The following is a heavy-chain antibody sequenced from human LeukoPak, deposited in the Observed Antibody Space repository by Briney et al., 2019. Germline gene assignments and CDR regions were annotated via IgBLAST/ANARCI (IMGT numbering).Heavy chain of an antibody. J-gene: IGHJ6*03. V-gene: IGHV7-4-1*02. CDR2: INTNTGNP. CDR3: AILPRVGPRSSYSYYMDL. D-gene: IGHD1-26*01. Sequence: ASVKVSCKASGYTFTTYALNWVRHAPGQGLEWMGLINTNTGNPNYAQGFTGRFVFSLDTSVSTAYLQISSLEPEDTAVYYCAILPRVGPRSSYSYYMDLWGKGTTVTVSS. CDR1: GYTFTTYA.